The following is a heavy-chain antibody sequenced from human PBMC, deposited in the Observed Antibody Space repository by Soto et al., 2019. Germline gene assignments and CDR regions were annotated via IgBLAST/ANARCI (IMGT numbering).Heavy chain of an antibody. D-gene: IGHD3-22*01. CDR2: IHYSGDS. CDR1: GDSVSSNNYY. CDR3: ARDVNDSSGSQGFDY. V-gene: IGHV4-31*03. Sequence: SETLSLTCTVIGDSVSSNNYYWSWIRQRPGKGLEWIGYIHYSGDSYDNPSLTSRITMSMDVSKHQFSLNLRSVTAADTAIYYCARDVNDSSGSQGFDYWGQGTLVPVSS. J-gene: IGHJ4*02.